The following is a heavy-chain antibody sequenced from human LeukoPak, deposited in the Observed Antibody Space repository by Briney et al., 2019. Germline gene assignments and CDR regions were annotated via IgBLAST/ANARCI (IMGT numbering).Heavy chain of an antibody. CDR1: GGSFSGYH. CDR2: INDRGRT. D-gene: IGHD4-23*01. V-gene: IGHV4-34*01. Sequence: SETLSLTCAVHGGSFSGYHWNWIRQSPGKGLEWIGEINDRGRTNYNPSLKSRVTLSVDTSKKQFSLKLSSVTAADTAVYYCARDPTTVVTLPYYFDLWGQGTLVTVSS. CDR3: ARDPTTVVTLPYYFDL. J-gene: IGHJ4*02.